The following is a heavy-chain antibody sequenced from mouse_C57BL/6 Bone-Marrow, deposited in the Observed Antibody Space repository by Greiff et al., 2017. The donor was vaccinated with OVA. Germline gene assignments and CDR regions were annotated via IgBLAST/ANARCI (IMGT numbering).Heavy chain of an antibody. Sequence: SGAELVKPGASVKMSCKASGYTFTSYWITWVKQRPGQGLEWIGDIYPGSGSTNYNEKFKSKATLTVDTSSSTAYMQLSSLTSEDSAVYYCARFYYYGSSFLFDYWGQGTTLTVSS. CDR3: ARFYYYGSSFLFDY. CDR1: GYTFTSYW. D-gene: IGHD1-1*01. CDR2: IYPGSGST. V-gene: IGHV1-55*01. J-gene: IGHJ2*01.